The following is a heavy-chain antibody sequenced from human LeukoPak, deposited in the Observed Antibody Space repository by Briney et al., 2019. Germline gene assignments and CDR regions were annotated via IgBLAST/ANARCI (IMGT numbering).Heavy chain of an antibody. J-gene: IGHJ3*02. CDR1: GYTFTNYG. Sequence: ASVKVSCKASGYTFTNYGISWVRQAPGQGLEWMGWISAYNGNTNYAQKLQGRVSMTTDTSTSTVYMELRSLRSDDTAVYYCARDRGWFGELNAFDIWGQGTMATVSS. CDR2: ISAYNGNT. D-gene: IGHD3-10*01. V-gene: IGHV1-18*01. CDR3: ARDRGWFGELNAFDI.